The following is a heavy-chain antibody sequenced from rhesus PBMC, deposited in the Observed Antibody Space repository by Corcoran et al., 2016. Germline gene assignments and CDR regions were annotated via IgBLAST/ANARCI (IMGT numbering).Heavy chain of an antibody. CDR3: ARRTNYFDY. D-gene: IGHD1-14*01. Sequence: QVTLKESGPAMVKPTQTLTLTCTFSVFSIRTSGMGVGWIRQPPGKALEWLALIAWDDDKYYSTTLKSRLTISKDTSKNQVVLTMTNMDPVDTATFYCARRTNYFDYWGQGVLVTVSS. J-gene: IGHJ4*01. CDR1: VFSIRTSGMG. V-gene: IGHV2S1*01. CDR2: IAWDDDK.